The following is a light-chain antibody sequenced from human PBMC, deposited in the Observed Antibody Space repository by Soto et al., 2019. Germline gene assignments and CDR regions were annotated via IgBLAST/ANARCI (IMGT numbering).Light chain of an antibody. V-gene: IGKV3-15*01. CDR3: QQYKNWPPLT. Sequence: EIVMTQSPATLPVSPGETATLSCSASQSVSYNLAWYQQKPGQGPRLLIYGAFTRATGIPARFSGSGSGTEFTLTISSLQSEDFAVYYCQQYKNWPPLTFGGGTKVEIK. J-gene: IGKJ4*01. CDR2: GAF. CDR1: QSVSYN.